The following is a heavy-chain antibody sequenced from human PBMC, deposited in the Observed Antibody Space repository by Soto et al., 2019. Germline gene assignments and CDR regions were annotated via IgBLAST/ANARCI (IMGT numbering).Heavy chain of an antibody. J-gene: IGHJ4*02. V-gene: IGHV4-59*01. CDR1: GGSISSYY. CDR2: IYYSGST. CDR3: ARAYGDYVFDY. Sequence: QVQLQESGPGLVKPSETLSLTCTVSGGSISSYYWSWIRQPPGKGLEWIGYIYYSGSTNYNPSLKSRVTISVDTSKIQFSLNLSSVTAADTAVYYCARAYGDYVFDYWGQGTLVTVSS. D-gene: IGHD4-17*01.